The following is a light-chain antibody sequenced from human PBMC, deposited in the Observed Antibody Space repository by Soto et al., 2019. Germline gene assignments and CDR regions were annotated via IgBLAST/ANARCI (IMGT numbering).Light chain of an antibody. CDR3: GAWDSSVSAVI. Sequence: QSVLTQPPSLSAAPGQKVTISCSGSSSNIGTNFVSWYQQLPGTAPKLLIYDTDKRPSGNPDRFSASKSGTSATLVITGLQTGDEADYYCGAWDSSVSAVIFGGGTKVTVL. CDR1: SSNIGTNF. V-gene: IGLV1-51*01. CDR2: DTD. J-gene: IGLJ2*01.